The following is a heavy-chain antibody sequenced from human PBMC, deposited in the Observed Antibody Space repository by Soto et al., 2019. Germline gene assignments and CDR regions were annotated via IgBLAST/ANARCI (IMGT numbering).Heavy chain of an antibody. Sequence: QVQLVQSGAEVKKPWASVKVSCKASGYTFTSYGISWVRQAPGQGLEWMGWISAYNGNTNYTQKLQGRVTMTTDTSTSTAYMERRSLRSDDTAVYYFARAQRPTFDIVAAGIPLNYYYYSMDVWGQGPTVTDSS. V-gene: IGHV1-18*01. CDR2: ISAYNGNT. J-gene: IGHJ6*02. CDR1: GYTFTSYG. D-gene: IGHD6-13*01. CDR3: ARAQRPTFDIVAAGIPLNYYYYSMDV.